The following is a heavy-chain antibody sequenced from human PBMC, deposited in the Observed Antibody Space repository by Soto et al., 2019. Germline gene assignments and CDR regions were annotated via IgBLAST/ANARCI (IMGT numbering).Heavy chain of an antibody. J-gene: IGHJ4*02. CDR2: IIPILGIA. D-gene: IGHD2-15*01. V-gene: IGHV1-69*02. Sequence: QVQLVQSGAEVKKPGSSVKVSCKASGGTFSSYTISWVRQAPGQGLEWMGRIIPILGIANYAQKFQGRVTTTADKSTSTAYMELSSLRSEDTAVYYCARGRMDATRGGGNPPDYWGQGTLVTVSS. CDR1: GGTFSSYT. CDR3: ARGRMDATRGGGNPPDY.